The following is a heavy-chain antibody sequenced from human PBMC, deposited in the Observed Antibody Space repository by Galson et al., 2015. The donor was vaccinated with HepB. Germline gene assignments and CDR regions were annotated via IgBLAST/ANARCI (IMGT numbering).Heavy chain of an antibody. D-gene: IGHD3-22*01. CDR1: GGTFSSYT. CDR3: ASTFKVGYYYENP. Sequence: SVKVSCKASGGTFSSYTISWVRQAPGQGLEWMGRIIPILGIANYAQKFQGRVTITADKSTSTAYMELSSLRSEDTAVYYCASTFKVGYYYENPWGQGTLVTVSS. CDR2: IIPILGIA. J-gene: IGHJ5*02. V-gene: IGHV1-69*02.